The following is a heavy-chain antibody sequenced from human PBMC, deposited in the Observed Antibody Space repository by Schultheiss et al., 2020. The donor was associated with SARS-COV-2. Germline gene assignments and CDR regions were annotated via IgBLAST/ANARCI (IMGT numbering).Heavy chain of an antibody. V-gene: IGHV4-39*01. D-gene: IGHD2-21*01. CDR2: IYTSGST. J-gene: IGHJ6*03. CDR1: GGSISSSSYY. Sequence: SETLSLTCTVSGGSISSSSYYWGWIRQPPGKGLEWIGSIYTSGSTNYNPSLKSRVTISVDTSKNQFSLKLSSVTAADTAVYYCARPRAYSGGADMDVWGKGTTVTVSS. CDR3: ARPRAYSGGADMDV.